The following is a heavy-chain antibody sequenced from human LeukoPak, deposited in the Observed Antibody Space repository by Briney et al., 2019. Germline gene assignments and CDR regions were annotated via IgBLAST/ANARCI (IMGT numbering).Heavy chain of an antibody. Sequence: SETLSLTCAVYGGSFSGYYWRWIRQPPGKGLEWIGEINHSGSTNYNPSLKSRVTISVDTSKNQFSLKLSSVTAADTAVYYCARRYSSSWFNWFDPWGQGTLVTVSS. CDR2: INHSGST. V-gene: IGHV4-34*01. J-gene: IGHJ5*02. CDR1: GGSFSGYY. D-gene: IGHD6-13*01. CDR3: ARRYSSSWFNWFDP.